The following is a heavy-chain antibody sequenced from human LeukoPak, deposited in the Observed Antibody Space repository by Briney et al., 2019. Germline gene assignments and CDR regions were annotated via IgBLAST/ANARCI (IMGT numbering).Heavy chain of an antibody. CDR1: GFIFWNYA. J-gene: IGHJ5*01. Sequence: GGSLRLSCVASGFIFWNYAMSWVRQAPGKGLQWVSQISGTGGATWYAGFARDRFTISRDNSKRTLYLQMSGLRVEDTAMYYCVKDPRDTYGTNWFVSWGQGTLLIVSS. CDR2: ISGTGGAT. CDR3: VKDPRDTYGTNWFVS. V-gene: IGHV3-23*01. D-gene: IGHD2-21*01.